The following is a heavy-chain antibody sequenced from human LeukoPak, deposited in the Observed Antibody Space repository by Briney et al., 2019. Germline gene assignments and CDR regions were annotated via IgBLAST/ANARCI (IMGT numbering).Heavy chain of an antibody. V-gene: IGHV4-4*02. CDR1: GGSISSSNW. J-gene: IGHJ5*02. CDR3: ARGHDSIRTFGEVIKSRTRWFDP. Sequence: SETLSLTCAVSGGSISSSNWWSWVRQPPGKGLEWIGEIYHSGSTNYNPSLKSRVTISVDTSKNQFSLKLSSVTAADTAVYYCARGHDSIRTFGEVIKSRTRWFDPWGQGTLVTVSS. D-gene: IGHD3-3*01. CDR2: IYHSGST.